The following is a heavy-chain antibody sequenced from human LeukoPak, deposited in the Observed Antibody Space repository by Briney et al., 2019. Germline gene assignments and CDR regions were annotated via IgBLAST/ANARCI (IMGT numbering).Heavy chain of an antibody. V-gene: IGHV3-23*01. CDR3: AKDSPVLTY. Sequence: PGGSLRLSCAASGFTVSSFGMSWVRQAPGKGLEWVPAISGGAYSTYYADSVKGRFTISRDNSKNTLYLQMNSLRAEDTAVYYCAKDSPVLTYWGQGTLVTVSS. CDR2: ISGGAYST. J-gene: IGHJ4*02. CDR1: GFTVSSFG.